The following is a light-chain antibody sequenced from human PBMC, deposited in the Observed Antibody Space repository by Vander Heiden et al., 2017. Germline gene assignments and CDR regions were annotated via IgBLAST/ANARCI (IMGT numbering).Light chain of an antibody. Sequence: QTVVTQEPSLRVSPGGTVTLTCGLSSGSVSTSYYPSWYQQTPGQAPRTLIYSTNTRSSGVPDRFSGSILGNKAALTITGAQADDESNYYCVLYMGSGIWVFGGGTKLTVL. CDR3: VLYMGSGIWV. CDR2: STN. CDR1: SGSVSTSYY. V-gene: IGLV8-61*01. J-gene: IGLJ3*02.